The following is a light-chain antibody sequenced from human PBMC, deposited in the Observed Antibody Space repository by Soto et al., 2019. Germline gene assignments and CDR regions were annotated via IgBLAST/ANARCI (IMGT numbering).Light chain of an antibody. Sequence: QSALTQPASVSGSPGQSITISCTGTSSDVGVFNYVSWYQQHPGKAPTLIIYEVSNRPSGVSNRFSGSKSGNTASLTISGLQAEDEADYYCSSYTISSTSVFGTGTKLTV. V-gene: IGLV2-14*01. CDR3: SSYTISSTSV. CDR2: EVS. J-gene: IGLJ1*01. CDR1: SSDVGVFNY.